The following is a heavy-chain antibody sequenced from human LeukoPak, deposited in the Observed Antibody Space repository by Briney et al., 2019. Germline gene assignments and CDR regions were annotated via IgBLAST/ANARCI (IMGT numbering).Heavy chain of an antibody. CDR3: ARTGGSGSYYNLFY. Sequence: GASVKVSCKASGGTFSSYAISWVRQAPGQGLEWMGRINPILGIANYAQKFQGRVTITADKSTSTAYMELSSLRSEDTAVYYCARTGGSGSYYNLFYWGQGTLVTVSS. J-gene: IGHJ4*02. V-gene: IGHV1-69*04. CDR1: GGTFSSYA. CDR2: INPILGIA. D-gene: IGHD3-10*01.